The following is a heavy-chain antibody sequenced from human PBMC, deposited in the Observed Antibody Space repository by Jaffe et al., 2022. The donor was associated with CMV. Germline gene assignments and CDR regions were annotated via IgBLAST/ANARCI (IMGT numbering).Heavy chain of an antibody. J-gene: IGHJ6*03. CDR3: ARHVAAHPRAYYYYYMDV. Sequence: EVQLVETGGGLIQPGGSLRLSCAASGFTVSSNYMSWVRQAPGKGLEWVSVIYSGGSTYYADSVKGRFTISRDNSKNTLYLQMNSLRAEDTAVYYCARHVAAHPRAYYYYYMDVWGKGTTVTVSS. CDR2: IYSGGST. D-gene: IGHD6-19*01. V-gene: IGHV3-53*02. CDR1: GFTVSSNY.